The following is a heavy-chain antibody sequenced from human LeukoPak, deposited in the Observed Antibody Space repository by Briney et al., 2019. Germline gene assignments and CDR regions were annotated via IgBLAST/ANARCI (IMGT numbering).Heavy chain of an antibody. Sequence: GGSLRLSCAASGFTVSSNYMSWVRQAAGKGVEWVSVIYSGGSTYYADSVKGRFTISRDKSKNTLYLQMNSLRAEDTAVYYCARTAVAGFHTFDYWGQGTLVTVSS. D-gene: IGHD6-19*01. CDR1: GFTVSSNY. CDR3: ARTAVAGFHTFDY. V-gene: IGHV3-66*01. CDR2: IYSGGST. J-gene: IGHJ4*02.